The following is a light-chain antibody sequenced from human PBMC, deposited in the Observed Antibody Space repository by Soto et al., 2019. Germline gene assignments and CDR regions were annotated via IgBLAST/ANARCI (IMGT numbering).Light chain of an antibody. J-gene: IGKJ4*01. CDR1: QTVSSNF. Sequence: EIVLTQSPGTLSLSPGERATLSCRASQTVSSNFLAWFQQKPGQAPRFVIYGASSRATGIPDRFSGSGSGKDFTLTITRLEPEDFAVYYCQHYGSSPLTFGGGTKVEIK. CDR2: GAS. V-gene: IGKV3-20*01. CDR3: QHYGSSPLT.